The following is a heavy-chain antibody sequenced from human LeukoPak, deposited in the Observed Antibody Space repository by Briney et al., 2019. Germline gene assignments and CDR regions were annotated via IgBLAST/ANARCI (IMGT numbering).Heavy chain of an antibody. CDR2: IRYDGSNK. D-gene: IGHD2-2*01. V-gene: IGHV3-30*02. J-gene: IGHJ4*02. CDR3: ARQKDTSYLSSFDF. Sequence: GSLRPSCAASGFTFSSYGMDWVRQAPGEGLGWVAFIRYDGSNKYYADSVKGRFTISRDNSKKTSWLQINSLIVADTVVYYCARQKDTSYLSSFDFWGQGTVVTVSS. CDR1: GFTFSSYG.